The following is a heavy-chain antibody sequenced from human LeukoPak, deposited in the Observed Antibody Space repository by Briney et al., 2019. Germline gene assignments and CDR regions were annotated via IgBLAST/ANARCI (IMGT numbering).Heavy chain of an antibody. CDR2: IRSKAYGGTT. V-gene: IGHV3-49*03. CDR1: GFTFGDYA. D-gene: IGHD6-19*01. CDR3: TRAGEWLVPEAFEY. Sequence: PGRSLRLSCAASGFTFGDYAMSWFRQAPGKGLEWVGFIRSKAYGGTTEYAASVKGRFTISRDDSKSIAYLQMNSLKTEDTAVYYCTRAGEWLVPEAFEYWGQGTLVTVSS. J-gene: IGHJ4*02.